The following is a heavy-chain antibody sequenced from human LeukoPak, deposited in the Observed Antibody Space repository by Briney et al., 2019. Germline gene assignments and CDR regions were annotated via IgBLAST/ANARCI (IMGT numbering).Heavy chain of an antibody. Sequence: GGSLRLSCAASGFTFSSYGMHWVRQAPGKGLEGVAFIRYDGSNKYYADSLKGRFTISRANSKNTLYLQMNSLRAEDAAVYYCAKGDQWLARAAEYFQHWGQGTLVTVSS. J-gene: IGHJ1*01. V-gene: IGHV3-30*02. CDR1: GFTFSSYG. CDR2: IRYDGSNK. CDR3: AKGDQWLARAAEYFQH. D-gene: IGHD6-19*01.